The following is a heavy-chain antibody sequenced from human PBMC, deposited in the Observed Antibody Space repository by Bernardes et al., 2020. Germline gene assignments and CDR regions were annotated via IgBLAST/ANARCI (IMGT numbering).Heavy chain of an antibody. CDR3: AKVAEGCNSIYCSYGDYADH. CDR2: ISWNSGTI. Sequence: GGSLRLSCAASGFTFDAYAMHWVRQAPGKGLEWVSGISWNSGTIGYADSVKGRFTISRDNAKNSLYLQMNGLRAGDTALYYCAKVAEGCNSIYCSYGDYADHWGQGTLVIVSS. V-gene: IGHV3-9*01. D-gene: IGHD2-2*01. J-gene: IGHJ4*02. CDR1: GFTFDAYA.